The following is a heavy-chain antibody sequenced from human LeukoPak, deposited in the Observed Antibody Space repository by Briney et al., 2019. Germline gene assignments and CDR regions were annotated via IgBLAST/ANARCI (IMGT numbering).Heavy chain of an antibody. Sequence: ASVKVSCKASGYTFTSYGISWVRQAPGQGLKWMGWISAYNGNTNYAQKLQGRVTMTTDTSTSTACMELRSLRSDDTAVYYCASTESDDTGFFDYWGQGTLVTVSS. D-gene: IGHD7-27*01. CDR1: GYTFTSYG. J-gene: IGHJ4*02. V-gene: IGHV1-18*01. CDR3: ASTESDDTGFFDY. CDR2: ISAYNGNT.